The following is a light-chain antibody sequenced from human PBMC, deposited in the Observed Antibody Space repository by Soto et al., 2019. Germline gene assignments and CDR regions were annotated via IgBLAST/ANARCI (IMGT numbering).Light chain of an antibody. V-gene: IGLV2-14*01. CDR2: DVT. Sequence: QSALTQPASVSGSPGQSITISCTGTSSDVGDNNYVSWYQQHPGKAPKLMIYDVTHRPSGISNRFSGSKSGNTASLTISGLQAEYEDDYYCSSYTSSSTLYVFGTGTKLTVL. J-gene: IGLJ1*01. CDR1: SSDVGDNNY. CDR3: SSYTSSSTLYV.